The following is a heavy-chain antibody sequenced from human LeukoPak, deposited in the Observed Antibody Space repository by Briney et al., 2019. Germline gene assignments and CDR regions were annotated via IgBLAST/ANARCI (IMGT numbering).Heavy chain of an antibody. CDR1: GYTFTSYG. V-gene: IGHV1-18*01. Sequence: GASVKVSCKASGYTFTSYGISWVRQAPGQGLEWMGWISAYNGNTNYAQKLQGRVTMTTDTSTSTAYMELRSLRSDDTAVYYCARDRMRWLQHMGNDYWGQGTLVTVSS. CDR3: ARDRMRWLQHMGNDY. CDR2: ISAYNGNT. D-gene: IGHD5-24*01. J-gene: IGHJ4*02.